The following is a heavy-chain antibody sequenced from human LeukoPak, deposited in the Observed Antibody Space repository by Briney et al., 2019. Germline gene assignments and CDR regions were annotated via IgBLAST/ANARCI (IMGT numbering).Heavy chain of an antibody. J-gene: IGHJ6*03. D-gene: IGHD1-1*01. CDR2: IFYSGST. Sequence: SETLSLTCTVSGGSISTSNYYWGWIRQPPGKGLEWIGNIFYSGSTYYSPSLKSRVTISLDTSRNQFSLKLSSVTAADTAVYYCARHLKLVYYYMDVWGKGTTVTISS. CDR3: ARHLKLVYYYMDV. CDR1: GGSISTSNYY. V-gene: IGHV4-39*01.